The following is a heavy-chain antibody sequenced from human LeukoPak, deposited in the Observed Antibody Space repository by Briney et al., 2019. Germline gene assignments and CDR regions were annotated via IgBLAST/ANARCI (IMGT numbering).Heavy chain of an antibody. CDR2: ISPNSGGT. CDR3: ARGNPTQLLRYFDWLLDY. J-gene: IGHJ4*02. V-gene: IGHV1-2*06. Sequence: ASVKVSCKXSGYTFTGYYMHWVRQAPGQGLERMGRISPNSGGTNYAQKFQGRVTMTRDTSISTAYMELSRLRSDDTAVYYCARGNPTQLLRYFDWLLDYWGQGTLVTVSS. D-gene: IGHD3-9*01. CDR1: GYTFTGYY.